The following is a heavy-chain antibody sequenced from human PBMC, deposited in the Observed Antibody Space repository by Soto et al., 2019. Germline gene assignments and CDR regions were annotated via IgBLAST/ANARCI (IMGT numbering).Heavy chain of an antibody. CDR1: GGTFSSYA. V-gene: IGHV1-69*01. CDR3: AGHVGSDAQNWSEP. Sequence: QVQLVQSGAEVKKPGSSVKVSCKASGGTFSSYAISWVRQAPGQGLEWMGGIIPIFGTANYAQKFQGRVTFTAAASTATAYLEPSSLRAEDTAVYSRAGHVGSDAQNWSEPWGQGTLVTVSS. D-gene: IGHD2-15*01. J-gene: IGHJ5*02. CDR2: IIPIFGTA.